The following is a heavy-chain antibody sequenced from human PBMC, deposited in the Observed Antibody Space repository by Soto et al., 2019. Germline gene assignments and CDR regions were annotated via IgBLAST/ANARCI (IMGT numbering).Heavy chain of an antibody. Sequence: PGGSLRLSCAASGFTFSSYAVSWVRQAPGKGLEWVSSISGSGGTTYYTDSVKGRFTISRDNSKNTLYLQMISLRAEDTAVYSCAKAISSGIGAHFDYWGQGTLVTVSS. D-gene: IGHD6-13*01. CDR1: GFTFSSYA. V-gene: IGHV3-23*01. J-gene: IGHJ4*02. CDR3: AKAISSGIGAHFDY. CDR2: ISGSGGTT.